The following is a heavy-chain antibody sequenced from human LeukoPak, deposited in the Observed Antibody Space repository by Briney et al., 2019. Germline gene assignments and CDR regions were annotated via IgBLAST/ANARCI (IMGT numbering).Heavy chain of an antibody. CDR3: ARDGDLAPAVPFDY. D-gene: IGHD6-25*01. CDR1: GFTVSTYY. V-gene: IGHV3-48*03. J-gene: IGHJ4*02. Sequence: PGGSLRLSCVASGFTVSTYYMNWVRQAPGKGLEWVSYINSPGTTVYYADSVKGRFTISRDNAKNSLYLQMNSLRADDTAIYYCARDGDLAPAVPFDYWGQGTLVTVSS. CDR2: INSPGTTV.